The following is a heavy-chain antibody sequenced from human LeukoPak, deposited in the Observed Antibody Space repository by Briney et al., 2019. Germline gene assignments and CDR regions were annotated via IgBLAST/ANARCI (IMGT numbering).Heavy chain of an antibody. D-gene: IGHD6-13*01. Sequence: VRVSCKASGYTFSGYHMHWVRQAPGQGLEWVGWINSATGATNYAQKFQGWVTMTRDTSISTVDMELSRLRSDDTAMYYCARDTAAVGTGVYYYHGMDVWGQGTTVTVSS. CDR2: INSATGAT. CDR1: GYTFSGYH. CDR3: ARDTAAVGTGVYYYHGMDV. V-gene: IGHV1-2*04. J-gene: IGHJ6*02.